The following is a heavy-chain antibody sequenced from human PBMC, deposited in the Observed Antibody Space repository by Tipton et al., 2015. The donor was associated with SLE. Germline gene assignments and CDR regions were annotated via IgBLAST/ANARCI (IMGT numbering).Heavy chain of an antibody. Sequence: SLRLSCAASGFTFSSYAMSWVRQAPGKGLEWVSAISGSGGSTYYADSVKGRFTISRDDSKNTAYLQMNSLKTEDTAVYYCTSWSVAGGYWGQGTLVTVSS. CDR1: GFTFSSYA. CDR3: TSWSVAGGY. J-gene: IGHJ4*02. V-gene: IGHV3-23*01. CDR2: ISGSGGST. D-gene: IGHD6-19*01.